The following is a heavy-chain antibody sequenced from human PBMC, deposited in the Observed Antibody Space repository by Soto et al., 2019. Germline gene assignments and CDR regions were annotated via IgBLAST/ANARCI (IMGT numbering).Heavy chain of an antibody. J-gene: IGHJ4*02. CDR2: ISGSGGSA. V-gene: IGHV3-23*01. CDR3: AKAGLGYDILTGYYHDSFDS. D-gene: IGHD3-9*01. Sequence: EVRLLESGGGLVQPGGSLRLSCAASGFTYNSHAMSWVRQAPGKGLEWVSAISGSGGSAYYADSVKGRFTISRDNSKNTLYMQMNSMSAEDTAVYYCAKAGLGYDILTGYYHDSFDSWGQGALVTVSS. CDR1: GFTYNSHA.